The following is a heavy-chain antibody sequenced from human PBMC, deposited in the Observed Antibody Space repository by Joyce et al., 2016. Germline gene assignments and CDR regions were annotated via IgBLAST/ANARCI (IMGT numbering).Heavy chain of an antibody. CDR3: TRGGYSDR. CDR1: GLTFGEYA. CDR2: SRSKEDGGTP. Sequence: EVQLVESGGTLVKPGRSLGLSCTASGLTFGEYAMSWFRPAPGKGVGWVGFSRSKEDGGTPEYAASVKGRFIISRDDAKSIAYLQMNSLKSEDTALYYCTRGGYSDRWGQGTLVTVSS. D-gene: IGHD5-12*01. J-gene: IGHJ5*02. V-gene: IGHV3-49*05.